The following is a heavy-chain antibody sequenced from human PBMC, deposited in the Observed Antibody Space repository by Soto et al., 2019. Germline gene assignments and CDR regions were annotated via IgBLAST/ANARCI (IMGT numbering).Heavy chain of an antibody. CDR3: ARQNYDYIWGSYRYSLLDY. CDR2: IYYSGST. J-gene: IGHJ4*02. D-gene: IGHD3-16*02. CDR1: GGSISSSSYY. Sequence: SETLSLTCTVSGGSISSSSYYWGWIRQPPGKGLEWIGSIYYSGSTYYNPSLKSRVTISVDTSKNQFSLKLSSVTAADTAVYYCARQNYDYIWGSYRYSLLDYWGQGTLVTVSS. V-gene: IGHV4-39*01.